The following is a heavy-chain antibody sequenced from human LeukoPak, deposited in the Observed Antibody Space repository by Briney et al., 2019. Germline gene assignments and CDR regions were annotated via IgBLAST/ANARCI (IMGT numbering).Heavy chain of an antibody. J-gene: IGHJ4*02. CDR2: MSSSGST. V-gene: IGHV4-59*01. Sequence: SETLSLTCTVSDGSINNYYWTWIRQPPGKGLEWLGYMSSSGSTNRNPSLRGRIAISMDASKNQFSLNLNSVTAADTAVYYCARGVPAGNHKYYFDYWGQGTLVAVSS. CDR1: DGSINNYY. CDR3: ARGVPAGNHKYYFDY.